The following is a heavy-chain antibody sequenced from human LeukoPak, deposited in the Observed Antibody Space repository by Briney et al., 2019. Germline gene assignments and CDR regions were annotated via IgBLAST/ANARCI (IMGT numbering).Heavy chain of an antibody. CDR1: GGSISSSNW. Sequence: SETLSLTCAVSGGSISSSNWWSWVRQPPGKGLEWIGEIYHSGSTNYNPSLKSRVTISVDKSKNQFSLKLSSVTAADTAVYYCARVEAYGDYSFDYWGQGTLVTVSS. J-gene: IGHJ4*02. D-gene: IGHD4-17*01. V-gene: IGHV4-4*02. CDR3: ARVEAYGDYSFDY. CDR2: IYHSGST.